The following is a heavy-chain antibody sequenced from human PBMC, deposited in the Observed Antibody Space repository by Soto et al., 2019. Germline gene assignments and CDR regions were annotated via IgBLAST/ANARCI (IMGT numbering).Heavy chain of an antibody. V-gene: IGHV4-31*02. J-gene: IGHJ4*02. D-gene: IGHD2-15*01. CDR2: IYYSGST. CDR3: ARDRGYCSGGSCSALYYFDY. Sequence: PSETLSLTCTVSGGSISSGGYYWSWIRQHPGKGLEWIGYIYYSGSTYYNPSLKSRVTISVDTSKNQFSLKLSSVTAADTAVYYCARDRGYCSGGSCSALYYFDYWGQGTLVTVS. CDR1: GGSISSGGYY.